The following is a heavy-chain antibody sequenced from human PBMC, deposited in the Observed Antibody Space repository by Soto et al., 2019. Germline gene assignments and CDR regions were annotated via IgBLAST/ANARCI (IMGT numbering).Heavy chain of an antibody. CDR1: GFTFSSYA. Sequence: EVPLLESGGGLVQPGGSLRLSCAASGFTFSSYAMSWVRQAPGKGLEWVSAISGSGGSTYYADSVKGRFTISRDNSKNTLYLQMNSLRAEDTAVYYCAKGGDVVVPAAMLYFDYWGQGTLVTVSS. J-gene: IGHJ4*02. CDR2: ISGSGGST. CDR3: AKGGDVVVPAAMLYFDY. D-gene: IGHD2-2*01. V-gene: IGHV3-23*01.